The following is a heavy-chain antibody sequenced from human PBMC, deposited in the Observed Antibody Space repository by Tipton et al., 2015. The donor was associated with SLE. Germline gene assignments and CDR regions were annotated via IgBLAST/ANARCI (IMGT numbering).Heavy chain of an antibody. Sequence: TLSLTCAVYGASFSGYYWSWIRQPPGKGLEWIGEINHSGGTNYNPSLKSRVTVSVDTSKNQFSLKLSSVTAADMAVYYCVRQALAALARKDYYYGRDVWGQGTTVTVSS. D-gene: IGHD6-19*01. CDR3: VRQALAALARKDYYYGRDV. CDR2: INHSGGT. J-gene: IGHJ6*02. V-gene: IGHV4-34*01. CDR1: GASFSGYY.